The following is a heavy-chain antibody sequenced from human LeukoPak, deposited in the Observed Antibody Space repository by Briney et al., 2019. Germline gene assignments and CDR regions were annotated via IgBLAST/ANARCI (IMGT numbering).Heavy chain of an antibody. CDR2: INTNTGNP. CDR1: GYTFTSYA. J-gene: IGHJ6*03. D-gene: IGHD6-19*01. Sequence: ASVKVSCKASGYTFTSYAMNWVRQAPGQGLEWMGWINTNTGNPTYAQGFTGRFVFSLDTSVSTAYLQISSLKAEDTAVYYCARFSPRAVDYYYYYYIDVWGKGTTVTVSS. CDR3: ARFSPRAVDYYYYYYIDV. V-gene: IGHV7-4-1*02.